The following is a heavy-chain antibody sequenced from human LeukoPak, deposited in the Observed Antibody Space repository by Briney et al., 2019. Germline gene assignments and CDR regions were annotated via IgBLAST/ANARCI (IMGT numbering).Heavy chain of an antibody. J-gene: IGHJ4*02. V-gene: IGHV4-59*01. D-gene: IGHD3-3*01. CDR2: IYYSGST. Sequence: SETLSLTCIVSGGSISSYYWSWIRQPPGKGLVWIGYIYYSGSTNYNPSLKSRVTISVDTSKNQFSLKLSSVTAADTAVYYCATAYYDFWSGYPYYFDYWGQGTLVTVSS. CDR3: ATAYYDFWSGYPYYFDY. CDR1: GGSISSYY.